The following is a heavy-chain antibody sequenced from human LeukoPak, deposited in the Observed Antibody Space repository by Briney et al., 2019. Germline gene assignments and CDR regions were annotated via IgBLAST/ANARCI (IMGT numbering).Heavy chain of an antibody. Sequence: GGSLRLSCAASGFTFSNYAMTWVRPAPRKGLEWVSAISGSGGNTYYADSVKGRFVISRDNSKNTLYLQMNRLRAEDTAVYYCATGGVYYYHGMDVWGQGTTVTVFS. D-gene: IGHD3-16*01. CDR3: ATGGVYYYHGMDV. V-gene: IGHV3-23*01. CDR2: ISGSGGNT. CDR1: GFTFSNYA. J-gene: IGHJ6*02.